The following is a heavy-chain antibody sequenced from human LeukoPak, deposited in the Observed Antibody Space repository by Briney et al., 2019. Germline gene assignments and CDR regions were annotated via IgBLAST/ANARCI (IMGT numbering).Heavy chain of an antibody. CDR2: INHSGST. CDR1: GGSFSGYY. J-gene: IGHJ5*02. Sequence: PSETLSLTCAVYGGSFSGYYWSWIRQPPGKGLEWIGEINHSGSTNYNPSLKSRVTISVDTSKNQFSLKLSSVTAADTAVYYCARVPTRFLVGDWFDPWGQGALVTVSS. CDR3: ARVPTRFLVGDWFDP. V-gene: IGHV4-34*01. D-gene: IGHD1-26*01.